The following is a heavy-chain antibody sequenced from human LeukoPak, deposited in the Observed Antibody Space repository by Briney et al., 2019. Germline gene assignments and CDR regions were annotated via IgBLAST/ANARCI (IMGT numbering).Heavy chain of an antibody. D-gene: IGHD2-15*01. J-gene: IGHJ6*02. CDR2: INPGNGDT. Sequence: KVSCKGSGYTFTNYAVHWVRQAPGQRLEWLGWINPGNGDTKYSQNFQGRVTVTSDTFAATAYVELNSLTSEDTAVYYCARERWHCRVNCYSVYYYALDVWGQGTTVTVSS. V-gene: IGHV1-3*01. CDR3: ARERWHCRVNCYSVYYYALDV. CDR1: GYTFTNYA.